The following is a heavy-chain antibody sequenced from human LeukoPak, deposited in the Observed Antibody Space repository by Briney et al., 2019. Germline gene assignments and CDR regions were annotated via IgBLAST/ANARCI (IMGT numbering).Heavy chain of an antibody. CDR3: AXQTLGYXSXTSCYSEYFQH. CDR2: IYYSGST. D-gene: IGHD2-2*02. Sequence: SETLSLTCTVSGGSISSYYWSWIRQPPGKGLEWIGYIYYSGSTNYNPSLKSRVTISVDTSKNQFSLKLSSVTAADAAVYYCAXQTLGYXSXTSCYSEYFQHWGQGTLVTVSS. CDR1: GGSISSYY. J-gene: IGHJ1*01. V-gene: IGHV4-59*01.